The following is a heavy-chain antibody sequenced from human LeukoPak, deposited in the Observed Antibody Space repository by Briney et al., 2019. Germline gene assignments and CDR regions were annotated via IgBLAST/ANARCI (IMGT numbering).Heavy chain of an antibody. D-gene: IGHD6-19*01. CDR2: MNPNSGNT. CDR1: GYTFTTYE. J-gene: IGHJ4*02. CDR3: ARWAVAGGGYFDY. Sequence: ASVKVSCKASGYTFTTYEIHWVRQATGQGLEWMGWMNPNSGNTGYVQNFQGRVTITRTTSINTAYMELSSLRSEDTAVYYCARWAVAGGGYFDYWGQGTLVTVSS. V-gene: IGHV1-8*03.